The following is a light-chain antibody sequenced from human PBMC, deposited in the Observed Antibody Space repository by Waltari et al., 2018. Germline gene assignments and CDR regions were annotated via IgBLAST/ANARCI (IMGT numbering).Light chain of an antibody. Sequence: QSALTQPPSASGSPGQSVPISCPGPSRYAGGYKYVSGVQPPPANAPTLMIYEVSKRPSGVPDRFSGSKSGNTASLTVSGLQAEDEADYYCSSYAGSYNYVVFGGGTRLTVL. CDR2: EVS. V-gene: IGLV2-8*01. CDR3: SSYAGSYNYVV. J-gene: IGLJ2*01. CDR1: SRYAGGYKY.